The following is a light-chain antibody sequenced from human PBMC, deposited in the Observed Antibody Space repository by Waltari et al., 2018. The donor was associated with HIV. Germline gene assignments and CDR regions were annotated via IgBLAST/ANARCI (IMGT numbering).Light chain of an antibody. CDR1: TSDMSSLNF. J-gene: IGLJ2*01. Sequence: HSVLTQPASVSGSPGQSITISCSGPTSDMSSLNFVSWYQQSPGRAPKLIIFEVSSRPSGISDRFSGSKSGDTASLTISGLQTEDEGDYYCSSYTTSDFVVFGGGTRLTVL. CDR3: SSYTTSDFVV. V-gene: IGLV2-14*01. CDR2: EVS.